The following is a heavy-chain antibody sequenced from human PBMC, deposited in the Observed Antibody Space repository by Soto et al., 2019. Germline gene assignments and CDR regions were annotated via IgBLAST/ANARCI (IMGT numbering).Heavy chain of an antibody. V-gene: IGHV3-23*01. CDR2: ISDSGGGT. Sequence: GGSLRLSCAASGFTFSSYAMSWVRQAPGKGLEWVSAISDSGGGTYYADSVKGRFTISRDNSKNTLYLQMSSLRVEDTAVYYCAKDRLAGNFDYWGQGTQVTVSS. CDR1: GFTFSSYA. J-gene: IGHJ4*02. CDR3: AKDRLAGNFDY.